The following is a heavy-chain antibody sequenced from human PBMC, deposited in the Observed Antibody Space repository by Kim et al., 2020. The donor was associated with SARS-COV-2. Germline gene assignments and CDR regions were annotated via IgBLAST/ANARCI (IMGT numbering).Heavy chain of an antibody. Sequence: DSVKGRFTISRDNSKNTLYLQMNSLRAEDTAVYYRANGGGSGYYDGYFDYWGQGTLVTVSS. V-gene: IGHV3-23*01. J-gene: IGHJ4*02. D-gene: IGHD3-22*01. CDR3: ANGGGSGYYDGYFDY.